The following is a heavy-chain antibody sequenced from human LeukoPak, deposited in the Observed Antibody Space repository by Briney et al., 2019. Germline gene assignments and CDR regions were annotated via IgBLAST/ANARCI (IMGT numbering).Heavy chain of an antibody. CDR3: ARGERVKYSDRHDFGCYY. J-gene: IGHJ4*02. CDR1: VFSLTGYY. CDR2: IYLNSGGT. Sequence: SVNVSCKASVFSLTGYYMHGVRPAPRQGLEWVGWIYLNSGGTNYAQQFQGRFTMTRDRSISTASMELSRLRADDTAVYYWARGERVKYSDRHDFGCYYWGERTLVTVSS. D-gene: IGHD3/OR15-3a*01. V-gene: IGHV1-2*02.